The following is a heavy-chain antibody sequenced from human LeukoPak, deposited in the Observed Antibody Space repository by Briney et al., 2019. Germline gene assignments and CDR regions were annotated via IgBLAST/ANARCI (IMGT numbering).Heavy chain of an antibody. CDR1: GFTFSSYW. CDR3: ARERQNKDFWSGGDY. J-gene: IGHJ4*02. CDR2: IKQVGSEK. V-gene: IGHV3-7*01. Sequence: GGSLRLSCAASGFTFSSYWMSWVRQAPGKGLEWVAKIKQVGSEKYYVDSVKGRFTISRDNAKNSLYLQMNTLRPEDTAVYYCARERQNKDFWSGGDYWGQGTLVTVSS. D-gene: IGHD3-3*01.